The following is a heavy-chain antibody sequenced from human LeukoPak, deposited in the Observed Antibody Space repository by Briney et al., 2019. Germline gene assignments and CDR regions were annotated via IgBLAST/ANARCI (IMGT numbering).Heavy chain of an antibody. J-gene: IGHJ4*02. D-gene: IGHD3-16*01. CDR2: INSDGSTT. CDR3: TRGGVDY. Sequence: PGGSLRLSCAASGFTFSTYWTHWVRQAPGKGLVWVSRINSDGSTTTYADSVKGRFTISRDNAKNTLYLQMNSLRAEDTALYYCTRGGVDYWGQGTLVTVSS. V-gene: IGHV3-74*01. CDR1: GFTFSTYW.